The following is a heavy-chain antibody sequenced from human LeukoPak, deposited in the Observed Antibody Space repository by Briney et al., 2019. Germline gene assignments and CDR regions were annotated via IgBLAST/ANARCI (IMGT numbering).Heavy chain of an antibody. CDR3: ARGSGSYLYYFDY. CDR1: GFTFSSYA. Sequence: PGRSLRLSCAASGFTFSSYAMHWVRQAPGKGLEWVAVISYDGSNKYYADSVKGRFTISRDNSKNTLYLQMNSLRAEDTAVYYCARGSGSYLYYFDYWGQGTLVTVSS. D-gene: IGHD1-26*01. CDR2: ISYDGSNK. J-gene: IGHJ4*02. V-gene: IGHV3-30-3*01.